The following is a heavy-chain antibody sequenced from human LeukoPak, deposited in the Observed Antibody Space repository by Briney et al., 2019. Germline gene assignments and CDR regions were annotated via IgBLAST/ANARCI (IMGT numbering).Heavy chain of an antibody. D-gene: IGHD3-22*01. CDR3: AKGSHYYDSSGEFDY. V-gene: IGHV3-33*06. Sequence: PGGSLRLSCAASGFTFSSYGMHWVRQAPGKGLEWVAVIWYDGSNKYYADSVKGRFTISKDNSKNTLYLQMNSLRAEDTAVYYCAKGSHYYDSSGEFDYWGQGTLVTVSS. CDR2: IWYDGSNK. CDR1: GFTFSSYG. J-gene: IGHJ4*02.